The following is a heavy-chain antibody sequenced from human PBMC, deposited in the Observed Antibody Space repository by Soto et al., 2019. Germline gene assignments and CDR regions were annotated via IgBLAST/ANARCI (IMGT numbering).Heavy chain of an antibody. Sequence: SETLSLTCAVTGGSISSGGYSWSWIRQPPGKGLEWIGYIYHSGSTYYNPSLKSRVTISVDRSKNQFSLKLSSVTAADTAVYYCARDGIPNSSSPFVIGHWGRGTLVTVSS. CDR3: ARDGIPNSSSPFVIGH. J-gene: IGHJ5*02. V-gene: IGHV4-30-2*01. CDR1: GGSISSGGYS. D-gene: IGHD6-6*01. CDR2: IYHSGST.